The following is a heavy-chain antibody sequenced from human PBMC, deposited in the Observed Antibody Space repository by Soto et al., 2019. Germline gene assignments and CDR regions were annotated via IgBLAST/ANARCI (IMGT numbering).Heavy chain of an antibody. J-gene: IGHJ6*03. D-gene: IGHD6-25*01. Sequence: SETLSLTCTVSGGSISSGGYYWSWIRQHPGKGLEWIGYIYYSGSTYYNPSLKSRVTISVDASKNQFSLKLSSVTAADTAVYYCAREASADYYYYYMDVWGKGTTVTVSS. CDR3: AREASADYYYYYMDV. V-gene: IGHV4-31*03. CDR2: IYYSGST. CDR1: GGSISSGGYY.